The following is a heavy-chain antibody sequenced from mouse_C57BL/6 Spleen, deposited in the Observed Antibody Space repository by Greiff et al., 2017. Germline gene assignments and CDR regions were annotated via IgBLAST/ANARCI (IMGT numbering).Heavy chain of an antibody. CDR1: GFNIKDDY. Sequence: EVQLQQSGAELVRPGASVKLSCTASGFNIKDDYMHWVKQRPEQGLEWIGWIDPENGDTEYASKFQGKATITADTSSNTAYLQLSSLTSEDTAVYYCTTGYGSSQYYYAMDDWGQGTSVTVSS. J-gene: IGHJ4*01. CDR3: TTGYGSSQYYYAMDD. CDR2: IDPENGDT. V-gene: IGHV14-4*01. D-gene: IGHD1-1*01.